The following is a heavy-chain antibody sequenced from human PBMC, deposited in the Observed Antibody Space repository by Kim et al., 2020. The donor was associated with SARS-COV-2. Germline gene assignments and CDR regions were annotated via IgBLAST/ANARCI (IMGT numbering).Heavy chain of an antibody. CDR1: GGSIRSGGKF. D-gene: IGHD2-2*01. CDR2: ISYSGNP. Sequence: SETLSLTCSVSGGSIRSGGKFWTWIRQHPAKGLEWIGYISYSGNPHYSPSLRSRVSISLQTSEHQFSLELTSVTAADTAVYYCARGQPLDYWGPGVLFTV. V-gene: IGHV4-31*03. CDR3: ARGQPLDY. J-gene: IGHJ4*02.